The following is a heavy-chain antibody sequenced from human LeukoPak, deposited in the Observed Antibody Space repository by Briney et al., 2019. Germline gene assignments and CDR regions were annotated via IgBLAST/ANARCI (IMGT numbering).Heavy chain of an antibody. CDR2: INAGNGNT. Sequence: GGSLRLSCAASGFTFTSYAMHWVRQAPGQRLEWMGWINAGNGNTKYSQKFQGRVTITRDTSASTAYMELSSLRSEDTAVYYCARLDTYGGYFDYWGQGTLVTVSS. CDR3: ARLDTYGGYFDY. D-gene: IGHD3-16*01. J-gene: IGHJ4*02. V-gene: IGHV1-3*01. CDR1: GFTFTSYA.